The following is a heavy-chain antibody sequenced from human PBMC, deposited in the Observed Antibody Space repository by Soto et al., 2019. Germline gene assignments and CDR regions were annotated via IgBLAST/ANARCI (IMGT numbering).Heavy chain of an antibody. J-gene: IGHJ5*02. CDR3: AKGWGWFDP. CDR1: GFTFTSYA. D-gene: IGHD3-16*01. CDR2: ISASGGTT. V-gene: IGHV3-23*01. Sequence: EVQLLESGGDLVHPGGSLSLSCAASGFTFTSYAMTWVPQAPEKGLERVSSISASGGTTYYTDSVKGRFTITRDKSKNTLVLQMNSRRAEDTAGYYCAKGWGWFDPWGQGTLVTVSS.